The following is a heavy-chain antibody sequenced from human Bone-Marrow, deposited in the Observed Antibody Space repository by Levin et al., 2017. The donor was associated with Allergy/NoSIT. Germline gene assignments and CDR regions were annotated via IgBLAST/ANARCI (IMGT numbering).Heavy chain of an antibody. CDR2: ISYDGSNK. CDR3: ARTGCRTAMAVKFCRPRTTGEHYGMDV. CDR1: GFTFSSYA. Sequence: PGGSLRLSCAASGFTFSSYAMHWVRQAPGKGLEWVAVISYDGSNKYYADSVKGRFTISRDNSKNTLYLQMNSLRAEDTAVYYCARTGCRTAMAVKFCRPRTTGEHYGMDVWGQGTTVTVSS. J-gene: IGHJ6*02. V-gene: IGHV3-30-3*01. D-gene: IGHD5-18*01.